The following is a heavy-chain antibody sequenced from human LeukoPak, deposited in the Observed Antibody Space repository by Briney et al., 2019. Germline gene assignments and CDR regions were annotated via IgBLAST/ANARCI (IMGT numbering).Heavy chain of an antibody. CDR1: GGSISSSSYY. CDR2: IYYSGST. CDR3: ARRTRWVTLFDY. D-gene: IGHD2-21*02. Sequence: SETLSLTXTVSGGSISSSSYYWGWIRQPPGKGLEWIGSIYYSGSTYYNPSLKSRVTISVDTSKNQFSLKLSSVTAADTAVYYCARRTRWVTLFDYWGQGTLVTVSS. V-gene: IGHV4-39*01. J-gene: IGHJ4*02.